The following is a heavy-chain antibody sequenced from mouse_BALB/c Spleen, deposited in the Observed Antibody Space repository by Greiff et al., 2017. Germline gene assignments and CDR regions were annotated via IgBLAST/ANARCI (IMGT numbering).Heavy chain of an antibody. D-gene: IGHD1-2*01. V-gene: IGHV1-14*01. CDR1: GYTFTSYV. CDR2: INPYNDGT. J-gene: IGHJ2*01. CDR3: ARRGDYGYGWFAY. Sequence: VQLQQSGPELVKPGASVKMSCKASGYTFTSYVMHWVKQKPGQGLEWIGYINPYNDGTKYNEKFKGKATLTSDKSSSTAYMELSSLTSEDSAVYYCARRGDYGYGWFAYWGQGTTLTVSS.